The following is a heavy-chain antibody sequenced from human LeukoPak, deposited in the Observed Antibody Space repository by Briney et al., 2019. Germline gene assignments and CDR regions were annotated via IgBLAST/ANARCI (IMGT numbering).Heavy chain of an antibody. CDR1: GFTFISYS. CDR2: MSRGSSYI. CDR3: ARGNYGGNSAFDY. J-gene: IGHJ4*02. Sequence: GGSLRLSCAASGFTFISYSINWVRQAPGKGLEWVSSMSRGSSYIYYADSVKGRFTIPRDTAKNSLYLQMNSLRAEDTAVYYCARGNYGGNSAFDYWGQGTLVTVSS. V-gene: IGHV3-21*01. D-gene: IGHD4-23*01.